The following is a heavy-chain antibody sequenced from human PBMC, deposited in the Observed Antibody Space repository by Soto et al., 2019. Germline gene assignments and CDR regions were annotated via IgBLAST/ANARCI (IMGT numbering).Heavy chain of an antibody. D-gene: IGHD6-13*01. Sequence: GGSLRLSCAASGFTFSSYAMSWVRQAPGKGLEWVSAISGSGGSTYYADSVKGRFTISRDNSKNTLYLQMNSLRAEDTAVYYCAKDRKRNSSWYWQNWFDPWGQGTLVTVSS. CDR3: AKDRKRNSSWYWQNWFDP. CDR1: GFTFSSYA. J-gene: IGHJ5*02. CDR2: ISGSGGST. V-gene: IGHV3-23*01.